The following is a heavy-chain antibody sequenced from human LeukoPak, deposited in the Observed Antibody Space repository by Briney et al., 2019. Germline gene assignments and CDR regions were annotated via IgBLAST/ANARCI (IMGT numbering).Heavy chain of an antibody. J-gene: IGHJ4*02. D-gene: IGHD6-19*01. V-gene: IGHV3-20*01. CDR1: GFTFDDYG. CDR2: INWNGGST. Sequence: PGRSLRLSCAASGFTFDDYGMSWVRQAPGKGLEWVSGINWNGGSTGYADSVKGRFTISRDNAKNSLYLQMNSLRAEDTALYHCARDLYSSGWTDFDYWGQGTLVTVSS. CDR3: ARDLYSSGWTDFDY.